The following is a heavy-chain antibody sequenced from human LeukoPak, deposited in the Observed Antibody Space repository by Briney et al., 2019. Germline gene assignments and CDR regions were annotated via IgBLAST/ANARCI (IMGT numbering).Heavy chain of an antibody. V-gene: IGHV4-34*01. CDR3: ARGKNPRFPSKSRGACDI. CDR1: GGSFSGYY. J-gene: IGHJ3*02. D-gene: IGHD3-3*01. CDR2: INHSGST. Sequence: SETLSLTCAVYGGSFSGYYWSWIRQPPGKGLEWIGEINHSGSTNYNPSLKSRVTISVDTSKNQFSLKLSSVTAADTAVYDCARGKNPRFPSKSRGACDIWGQGTMVTVSS.